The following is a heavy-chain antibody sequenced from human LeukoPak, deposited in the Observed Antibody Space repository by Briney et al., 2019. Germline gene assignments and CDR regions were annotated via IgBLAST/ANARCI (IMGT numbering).Heavy chain of an antibody. CDR2: MNPNSGNT. CDR1: GYAFTSYD. Sequence: ASVKVSCKASGYAFTSYDIKWVREATGQGLEWMVWMNPNSGNTGYAQKFQGRVTMTRNTSISTAYMELSSLRSEDTAVYYCASLVPYDYVWGSYRLLDYWGQGTLVTVSS. J-gene: IGHJ4*02. CDR3: ASLVPYDYVWGSYRLLDY. D-gene: IGHD3-16*02. V-gene: IGHV1-8*01.